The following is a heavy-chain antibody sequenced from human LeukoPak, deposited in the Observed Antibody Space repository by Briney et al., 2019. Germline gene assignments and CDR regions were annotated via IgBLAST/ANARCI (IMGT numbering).Heavy chain of an antibody. CDR1: GYTFTSYY. CDR2: INPTGGST. V-gene: IGHV1-46*01. J-gene: IGHJ4*02. CDR3: ARLPHKYSGSPLDFDY. D-gene: IGHD1-26*01. Sequence: ASVKVSCKASGYTFTSYYMHWVRQAPGQGLEWMGLINPTGGSTGYAQKFQGRVTMTRDMSTSTDYMELSSLRSDDTAVYYCARLPHKYSGSPLDFDYWGQGTLVTVSS.